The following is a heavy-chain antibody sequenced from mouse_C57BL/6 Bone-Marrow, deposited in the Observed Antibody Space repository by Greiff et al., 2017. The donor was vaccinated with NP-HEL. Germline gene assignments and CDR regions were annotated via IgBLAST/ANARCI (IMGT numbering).Heavy chain of an antibody. D-gene: IGHD2-3*01. J-gene: IGHJ4*01. CDR1: GYPFTSYW. CDR3: ARRGWLPLYYAMDY. CDR2: IHPNSGST. V-gene: IGHV1-64*01. Sequence: VQLQQPGAELVKPGASVKLSCKASGYPFTSYWMHWVKQRPGQGLEWIGMIHPNSGSTNYNEKFKSKATLTVDKSSSTAYMQLSSLTSEDSAVYDCARRGWLPLYYAMDYWGQGTSVTVSS.